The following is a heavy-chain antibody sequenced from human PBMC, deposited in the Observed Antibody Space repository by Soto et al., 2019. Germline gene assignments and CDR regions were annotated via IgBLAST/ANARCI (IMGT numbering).Heavy chain of an antibody. CDR3: ATHPKYWNLDYFDY. D-gene: IGHD1-1*01. CDR1: GFTFSDYD. CDR2: ISSSGTTI. J-gene: IGHJ4*02. Sequence: QVQLVESGGDLVKPGGSLRLSCAASGFTFSDYDMNWIRQAPWKGLEWVSYISSSGTTIFYADSVKGRFTISRDNAKSSLYLQMNSLRAEDTAGYFCATHPKYWNLDYFDYWGQGTLGTVSA. V-gene: IGHV3-11*01.